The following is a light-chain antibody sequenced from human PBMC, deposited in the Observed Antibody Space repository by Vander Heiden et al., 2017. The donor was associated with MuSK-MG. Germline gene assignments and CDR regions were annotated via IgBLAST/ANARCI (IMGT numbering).Light chain of an antibody. Sequence: DIQMTQSPSSLSASVGDRGTITCRASQSISSYLNWYQQKPGKAPKLLIYAASKLQSGVPSRFSGSGSGTDFTLTISRRKREAFATYYCQQRNSTLITSGHGTKVDIK. CDR2: AAS. J-gene: IGKJ3*01. V-gene: IGKV1-39*01. CDR3: QQRNSTLIT. CDR1: QSISSY.